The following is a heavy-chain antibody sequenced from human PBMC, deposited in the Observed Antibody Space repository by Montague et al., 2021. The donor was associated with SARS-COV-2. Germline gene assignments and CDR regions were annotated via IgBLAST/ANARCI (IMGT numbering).Heavy chain of an antibody. Sequence: SETLSLTCAVYGGSFSTYSWNWIRQPPGKGLEWIGEIHYGGSTSYNPSLKSRVTISADTSKNQFSLKLTSVAAADTAVYYCARVGEGVVPTPILGVGPYYSYDDIDVWGKGTTVTVSS. CDR3: ARVGEGVVPTPILGVGPYYSYDDIDV. J-gene: IGHJ6*03. D-gene: IGHD3-10*01. V-gene: IGHV4-34*01. CDR1: GGSFSTYS. CDR2: IHYGGST.